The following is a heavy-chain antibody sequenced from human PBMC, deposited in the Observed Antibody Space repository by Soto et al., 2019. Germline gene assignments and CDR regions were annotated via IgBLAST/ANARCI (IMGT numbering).Heavy chain of an antibody. J-gene: IGHJ6*02. D-gene: IGHD6-19*01. Sequence: GGSLRLSCAASGFTFSSYGMHWVRQAPGKGLEWVAVISYDGSNKYYADSVKGRFTISRDNSKNTLYLQMNSLRAEDTAVYYCAKDLSSGWEKDSSYYYYGMDVWGQGTTVTVSS. CDR2: ISYDGSNK. CDR3: AKDLSSGWEKDSSYYYYGMDV. CDR1: GFTFSSYG. V-gene: IGHV3-30*18.